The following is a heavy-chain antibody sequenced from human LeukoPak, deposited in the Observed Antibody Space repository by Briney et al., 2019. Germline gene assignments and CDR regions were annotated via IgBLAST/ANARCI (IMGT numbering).Heavy chain of an antibody. Sequence: SQTLSLTCALSGDSVSINSAAWNWIRQSPSRGLEWLGRTYYRSKWYNDYAVSVKSRITINPDTSKNQFSLQLNSVTPEDTAVYYCARGITLLRGVPGAFDIWGQGTMVTVSS. J-gene: IGHJ3*02. D-gene: IGHD3-10*01. CDR2: TYYRSKWYN. V-gene: IGHV6-1*01. CDR1: GDSVSINSAA. CDR3: ARGITLLRGVPGAFDI.